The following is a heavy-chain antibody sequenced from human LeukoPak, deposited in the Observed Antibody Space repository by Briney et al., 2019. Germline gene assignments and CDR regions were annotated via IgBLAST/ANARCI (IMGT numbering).Heavy chain of an antibody. CDR3: ARVDFSSSSFGL. J-gene: IGHJ4*02. Sequence: KDGESLKISCKASGYSFNTYGIGWVRQLPGKGLEWMAIIYPGDSDTRYSPSFQGQVTISADKSISTTYLQWSSLKASDTAMFYCARVDFSSSSFGLWGQGTLVTVSS. CDR1: GYSFNTYG. D-gene: IGHD6-6*01. CDR2: IYPGDSDT. V-gene: IGHV5-51*01.